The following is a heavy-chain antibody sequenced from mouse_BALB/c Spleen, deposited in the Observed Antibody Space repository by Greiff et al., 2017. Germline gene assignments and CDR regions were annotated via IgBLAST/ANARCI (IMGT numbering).Heavy chain of an antibody. Sequence: EVQGVESGGDLVKPGGSLKLSCAASGFTFSSYGMSWVRQTPDKRLEWVATISSGGSYTYYPDSVKGRFTISRDNAKNTLYLQMSSLKSVDTAMYYCAREGSTMITTAYFDVWGAGTTVTVSS. CDR3: AREGSTMITTAYFDV. V-gene: IGHV5-6*01. D-gene: IGHD2-4*01. J-gene: IGHJ1*01. CDR2: ISSGGSYT. CDR1: GFTFSSYG.